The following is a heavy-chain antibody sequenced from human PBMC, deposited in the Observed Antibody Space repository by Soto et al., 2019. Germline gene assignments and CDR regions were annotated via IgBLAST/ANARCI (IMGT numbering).Heavy chain of an antibody. Sequence: QVQLQESGPGLVKPSQTLSLTCSVSGGSISSGDYYWSWIRQPPGKGLEWIGYIYYSGSTYYNPSLKSRVTISVDTSKNQFSLKLSSVTAADTAVYYCARNDYGDQKPPFPDYWGQGTLVTVSS. CDR2: IYYSGST. D-gene: IGHD4-17*01. CDR1: GGSISSGDYY. CDR3: ARNDYGDQKPPFPDY. J-gene: IGHJ4*02. V-gene: IGHV4-30-4*01.